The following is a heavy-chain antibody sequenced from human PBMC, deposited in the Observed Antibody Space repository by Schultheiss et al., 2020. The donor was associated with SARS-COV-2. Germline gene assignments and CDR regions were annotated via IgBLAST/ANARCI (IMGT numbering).Heavy chain of an antibody. V-gene: IGHV3-11*01. CDR1: GFTFSDYY. D-gene: IGHD1-26*01. Sequence: GGSLRLSCAASGFTFSDYYMSWIRQAPGKGLEWVSYISSSGSTIYYADSVKGRFTISRDNAKNSLYLQMNSLRVEDTAVYNCAKGLQWELPIDFWGQGTLVTVSS. CDR2: ISSSGSTI. J-gene: IGHJ4*02. CDR3: AKGLQWELPIDF.